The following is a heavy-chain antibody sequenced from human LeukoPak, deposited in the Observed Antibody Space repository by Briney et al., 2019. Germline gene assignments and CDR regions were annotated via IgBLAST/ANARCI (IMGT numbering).Heavy chain of an antibody. Sequence: PAETLSLTCTVSGGSISSYYWTWIRQPPGKALEWIGYIYYSGSTKYNPSLKSRVTISVDTSKNQFSLKLSSVTAADTAVYYCARSGSGYLRYYFDYWGQGTLVTVSS. CDR1: GGSISSYY. J-gene: IGHJ4*02. V-gene: IGHV4-59*12. CDR3: ARSGSGYLRYYFDY. D-gene: IGHD5-12*01. CDR2: IYYSGST.